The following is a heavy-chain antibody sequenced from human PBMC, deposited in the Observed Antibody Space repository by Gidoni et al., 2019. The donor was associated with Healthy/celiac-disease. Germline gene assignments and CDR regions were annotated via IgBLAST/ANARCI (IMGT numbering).Heavy chain of an antibody. D-gene: IGHD2-2*01. CDR3: ARDGCSSTSCSRGYYYGMDV. V-gene: IGHV1-69*01. CDR2: IIPIFGTA. Sequence: QVQLVQSGAEVKKPGSSVKVSCKASGGTFSSYAISRVRHAPGQGLEWMGGIIPIFGTANYAQKFQGRVTITADESTSTAYMELSSLRSEDTAVYYCARDGCSSTSCSRGYYYGMDVWGQGTTVTVSS. CDR1: GGTFSSYA. J-gene: IGHJ6*02.